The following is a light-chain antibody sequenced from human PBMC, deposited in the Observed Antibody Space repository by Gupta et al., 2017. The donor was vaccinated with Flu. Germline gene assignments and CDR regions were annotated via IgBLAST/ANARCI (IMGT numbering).Light chain of an antibody. CDR1: KLGDKY. Sequence: GQTASITCSGDKLGDKYVCWYQQKPGQSPVLFIYQDFKRPSGIPERFSGSSSGKTATLTIRGTQARDEADYYCQAWDSSPAGLLFGGGTKLTVL. CDR3: QAWDSSPAGLL. CDR2: QDF. V-gene: IGLV3-1*01. J-gene: IGLJ2*01.